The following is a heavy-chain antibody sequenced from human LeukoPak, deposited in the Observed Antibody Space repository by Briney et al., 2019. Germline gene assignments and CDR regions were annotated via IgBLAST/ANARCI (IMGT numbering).Heavy chain of an antibody. CDR3: ARGVSTLEYFDY. CDR2: ISSSSSYI. D-gene: IGHD3-3*01. J-gene: IGHJ4*02. V-gene: IGHV3-21*01. Sequence: RGSLRLSCAVSVFTFSTYSMSWVRQAPGKGLEWVSSISSSSSYIYYADSVKGRFTISTDNAKNSLYLQMNSLRAEDTAVYYCARGVSTLEYFDYWGQGTLVTVSS. CDR1: VFTFSTYS.